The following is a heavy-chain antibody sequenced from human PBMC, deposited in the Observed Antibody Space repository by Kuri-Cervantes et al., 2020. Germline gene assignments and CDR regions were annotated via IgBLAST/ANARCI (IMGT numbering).Heavy chain of an antibody. CDR2: IWYDGSNK. CDR3: ARAMAGMGRNYFDY. D-gene: IGHD6-19*01. CDR1: GFTFSSYG. V-gene: IGHV3-33*01. Sequence: AESLTLSCPASGFTFSSYGMHWVRQAPGKGLEWVAVIWYDGSNKYYADSVKGRFTISRDNSKNTLYLQMNSLRAEDTAVYYCARAMAGMGRNYFDYWGQGTLVTVSS. J-gene: IGHJ4*02.